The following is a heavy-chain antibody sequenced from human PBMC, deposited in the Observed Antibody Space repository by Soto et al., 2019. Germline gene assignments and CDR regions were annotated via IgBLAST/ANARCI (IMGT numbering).Heavy chain of an antibody. D-gene: IGHD2-2*01. CDR2: ISAYNGNT. CDR1: GYTFTSYG. CDR3: ATSTLGVYYYYYYMDV. J-gene: IGHJ6*03. Sequence: ASVKVSCKASGYTFTSYGISWVRQAPGQGLEWMGWISAYNGNTNYAQKLQGRVTMTTDTSTSTAYMELSSLRSEDTAVYYCATSTLGVYYYYYYMDVWGKGTTVTVSS. V-gene: IGHV1-18*01.